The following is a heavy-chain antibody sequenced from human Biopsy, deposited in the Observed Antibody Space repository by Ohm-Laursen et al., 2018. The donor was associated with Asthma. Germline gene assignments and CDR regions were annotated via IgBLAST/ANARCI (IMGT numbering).Heavy chain of an antibody. J-gene: IGHJ4*02. CDR2: IFFDGSNK. V-gene: IGHV3-30-3*01. CDR1: GFAFGDYW. Sequence: SLRLSCAASGFAFGDYWMSWVRQVPGKGLEWVAGIFFDGSNKYYADSVKGRFTISRDNSKDTLYLQVNSLRGDDTAVYYCARGKTWGRSYYFDYWGQGTLVTVSS. CDR3: ARGKTWGRSYYFDY. D-gene: IGHD6-6*01.